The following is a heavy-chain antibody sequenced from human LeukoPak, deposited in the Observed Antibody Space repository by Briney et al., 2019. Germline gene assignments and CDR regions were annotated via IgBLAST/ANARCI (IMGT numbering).Heavy chain of an antibody. CDR2: INHSGST. Sequence: PSETLSLTCAVYGGSFSGYYWSWIRQPPGKGLEWIGEINHSGSTNYNPSLKSRVTISVDTSKNQFSLKLSSVTAADTAVYYCARRDVRRDYDFWSGLSSSYNWFDPWGQGTLVTVSS. CDR3: ARRDVRRDYDFWSGLSSSYNWFDP. V-gene: IGHV4-34*01. CDR1: GGSFSGYY. J-gene: IGHJ5*02. D-gene: IGHD3-3*01.